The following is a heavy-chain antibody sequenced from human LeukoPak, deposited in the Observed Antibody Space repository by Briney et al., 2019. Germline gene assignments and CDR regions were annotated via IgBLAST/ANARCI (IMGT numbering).Heavy chain of an antibody. J-gene: IGHJ6*02. Sequence: ASEKVSCKASGYTLTSYGISWVRQAPRDGREWMGWISAYNVKTNYAQKLHGRVTMTTDTSTRTDYVELRSLTSDDTALYCCARLGHTVLIVYARGPIGGMDVWGQGTTVTVSS. D-gene: IGHD2-8*01. V-gene: IGHV1-18*01. CDR3: ARLGHTVLIVYARGPIGGMDV. CDR2: ISAYNVKT. CDR1: GYTLTSYG.